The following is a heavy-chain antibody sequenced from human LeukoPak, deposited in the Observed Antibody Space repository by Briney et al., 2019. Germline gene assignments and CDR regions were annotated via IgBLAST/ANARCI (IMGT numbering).Heavy chain of an antibody. D-gene: IGHD4-23*01. CDR3: VTGGNSGSVY. CDR1: GFTFSGSA. J-gene: IGHJ4*02. V-gene: IGHV3-73*01. Sequence: GGSLRLSCAASGFTFSGSAMHWVRQASGKGLERVGRIRSKANSYATAYAASVKGRFTISRDDSKNTAYLQMNSLKTEDTAVYYCVTGGNSGSVYWGQGTLVTVSS. CDR2: IRSKANSYAT.